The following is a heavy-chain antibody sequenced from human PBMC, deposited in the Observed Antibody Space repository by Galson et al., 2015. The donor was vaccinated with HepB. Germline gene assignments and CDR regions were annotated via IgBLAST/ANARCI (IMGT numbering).Heavy chain of an antibody. CDR3: AKDDYGGPPDY. Sequence: SLRLSCAASGFNSDDYTLHWVRQAPGKGLEWVSLISWDGDITYCADSVKGRFTISRDNRKNSLYLQMNSLRTEDTALYYCAKDDYGGPPDYWGQGTLVTVSS. CDR1: GFNSDDYT. J-gene: IGHJ4*02. CDR2: ISWDGDIT. V-gene: IGHV3-43*01. D-gene: IGHD4-23*01.